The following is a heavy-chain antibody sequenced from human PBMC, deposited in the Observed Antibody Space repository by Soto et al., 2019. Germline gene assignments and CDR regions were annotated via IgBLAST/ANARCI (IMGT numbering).Heavy chain of an antibody. CDR1: GFTVSSNY. D-gene: IGHD4-17*01. V-gene: IGHV3-66*01. CDR2: IYSGGST. CDR3: ARFTVTASYYYYGMDV. Sequence: EVQLVESGGGLVQPGGSLRLSCAASGFTVSSNYMSWVRQAPGKGLEWVSVIYSGGSTYYADSVKGRFTISRDNSKNTLYLQMNSLRAEDTAVYYCARFTVTASYYYYGMDVWGQGTTVTVSS. J-gene: IGHJ6*02.